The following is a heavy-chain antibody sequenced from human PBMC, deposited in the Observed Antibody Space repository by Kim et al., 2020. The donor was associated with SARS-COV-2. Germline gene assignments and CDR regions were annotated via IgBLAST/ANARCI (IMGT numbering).Heavy chain of an antibody. CDR3: ARDLPVWFGELLPAGANYFDY. D-gene: IGHD3-10*01. J-gene: IGHJ4*02. CDR1: GFTFSSYS. V-gene: IGHV3-48*02. Sequence: GGSLRLSCAASGFTFSSYSMNWVRQAPGKGLEWVSYISSSSSTIYYADSVKGRFTISRDNAKNSLYLQMNSLRDEDTAVYYCARDLPVWFGELLPAGANYFDYWGQGTLVTVSS. CDR2: ISSSSSTI.